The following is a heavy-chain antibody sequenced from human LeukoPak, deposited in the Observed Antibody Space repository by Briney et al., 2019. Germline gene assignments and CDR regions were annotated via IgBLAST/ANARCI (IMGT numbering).Heavy chain of an antibody. CDR3: ASGGDSGRYDY. J-gene: IGHJ4*02. D-gene: IGHD3-10*01. Sequence: GGSLRLSCAASGFTFSSYEMNWVRQAPGKGLEWVSYISSSGRSIYYADSVKGRFTISRDNAKNSLYLQMNSLRAEDTAVYYCASGGDSGRYDYWGQGTLVTVSS. CDR1: GFTFSSYE. V-gene: IGHV3-48*03. CDR2: ISSSGRSI.